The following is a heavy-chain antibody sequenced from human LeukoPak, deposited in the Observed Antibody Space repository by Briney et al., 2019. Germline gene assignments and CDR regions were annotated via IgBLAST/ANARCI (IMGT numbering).Heavy chain of an antibody. CDR3: ATNDGYNYDY. CDR2: INSDGSST. Sequence: GGSLRLPCAASVFTFSSYWMHWVRQAPGKGLVWVSRINSDGSSTSYADSVKGRFTISRDNAKNTLYLQMNGLRAEDTAVYYCATNDGYNYDYWGQGTLVTVSS. CDR1: VFTFSSYW. D-gene: IGHD5-24*01. J-gene: IGHJ4*02. V-gene: IGHV3-74*01.